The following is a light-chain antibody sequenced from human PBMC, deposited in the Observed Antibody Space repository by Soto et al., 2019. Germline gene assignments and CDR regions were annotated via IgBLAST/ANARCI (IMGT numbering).Light chain of an antibody. CDR1: QTARDT. CDR3: QQYNNWPLT. J-gene: IGKJ4*01. CDR2: GAT. V-gene: IGKV3D-15*01. Sequence: EVVMTQSPATLSVSSGERATLSCGASQTARDTVGWYQQKPGQPPRLLIYGATTRATGIPARFSGSGSGTEFTLTISSLQSEDFAVYYCQQYNNWPLTFGGGTKVDIK.